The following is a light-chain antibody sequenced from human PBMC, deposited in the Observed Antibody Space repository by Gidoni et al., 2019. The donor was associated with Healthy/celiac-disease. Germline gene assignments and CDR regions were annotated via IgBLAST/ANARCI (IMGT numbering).Light chain of an antibody. CDR2: EVS. J-gene: IGLJ1*01. CDR1: SSDVGGYNY. Sequence: QSALTQPASVSGSPGPSITISCTGTSSDVGGYNYVSWYQQHPGKAPKLTIYEVSTRPSGVSNRFSGSKSGNTASLTISGLQAEDEADYYCSSYTSSSTLYVFGTGTKVTVL. V-gene: IGLV2-14*01. CDR3: SSYTSSSTLYV.